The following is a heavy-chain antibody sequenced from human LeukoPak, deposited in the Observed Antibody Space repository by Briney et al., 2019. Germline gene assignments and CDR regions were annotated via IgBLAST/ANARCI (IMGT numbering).Heavy chain of an antibody. CDR2: ISSSGSTI. Sequence: PGGSLRLSCAASGFTFSDYYMSWIRQAPGKGLEWVSYISSSGSTIYYADSVKGRFIISRDNAKNSLYLQMNSPRAEDTAVYYCARDGDYSNYNFDYWGQGTLVTVSS. CDR1: GFTFSDYY. V-gene: IGHV3-11*04. CDR3: ARDGDYSNYNFDY. J-gene: IGHJ4*02. D-gene: IGHD4-11*01.